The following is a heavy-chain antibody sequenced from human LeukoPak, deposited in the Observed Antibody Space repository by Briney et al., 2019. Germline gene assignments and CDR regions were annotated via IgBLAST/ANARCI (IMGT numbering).Heavy chain of an antibody. CDR1: GGTFSSYA. CDR3: ARADAVVVPAPLIP. J-gene: IGHJ5*02. V-gene: IGHV1-69*05. D-gene: IGHD2-2*01. Sequence: ASVTVSCKASGGTFSSYAISWVRPAPGQGLEWIGGIIPIFGTANYAQKFQGRVTITTDESTSTAYMELSSLRSEDTAVYYCARADAVVVPAPLIPWGQGTLVTVSS. CDR2: IIPIFGTA.